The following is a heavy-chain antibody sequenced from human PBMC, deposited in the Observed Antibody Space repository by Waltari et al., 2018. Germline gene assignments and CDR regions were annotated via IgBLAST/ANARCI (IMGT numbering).Heavy chain of an antibody. J-gene: IGHJ1*01. CDR1: GGSLSGYY. D-gene: IGHD6-13*01. Sequence: VQLQQWGAGLLTPSETLSLTCAVYGGSLSGYYWSWFRQPPGKGLEWIGEIDQSGGPNYSTSFKSRVTVSVDTSKMQFSLKLASVTAADTAVYYCARGNVGYFQHWGQGTLVSVSS. V-gene: IGHV4-34*01. CDR3: ARGNVGYFQH. CDR2: IDQSGGP.